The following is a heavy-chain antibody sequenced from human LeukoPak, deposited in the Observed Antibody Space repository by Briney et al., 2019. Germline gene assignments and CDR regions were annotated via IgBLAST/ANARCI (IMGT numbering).Heavy chain of an antibody. J-gene: IGHJ4*02. Sequence: ASVTVSCTASGGTFSSYAISWVRQAPGQGLEWMGGIIPIFGTANYAQKFQGRVTITADESTSTAYMELSSLRSEDTAVYYCAREATMVRGVITPWAFDYWGQGTLVTVSS. CDR2: IIPIFGTA. D-gene: IGHD3-10*01. V-gene: IGHV1-69*13. CDR3: AREATMVRGVITPWAFDY. CDR1: GGTFSSYA.